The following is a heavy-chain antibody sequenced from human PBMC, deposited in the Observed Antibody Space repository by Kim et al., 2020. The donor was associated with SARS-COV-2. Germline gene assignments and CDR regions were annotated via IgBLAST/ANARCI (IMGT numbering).Heavy chain of an antibody. J-gene: IGHJ4*02. V-gene: IGHV3-30*02. CDR3: AKGASGGYSSYFDY. Sequence: AGSVKGLFTISRDKSKNTLYRQMNSLRAEDTAVYYWAKGASGGYSSYFDYWGQGTLVTVSS. D-gene: IGHD2-15*01.